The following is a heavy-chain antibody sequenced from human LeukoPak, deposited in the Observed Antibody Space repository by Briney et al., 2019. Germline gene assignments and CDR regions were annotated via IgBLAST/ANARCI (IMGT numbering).Heavy chain of an antibody. CDR2: IYYSGST. V-gene: IGHV4-59*01. CDR1: GGSISSYY. J-gene: IGHJ6*03. D-gene: IGHD3-3*01. CDR3: ARGNREITIFGVVIGYYYMDV. Sequence: SETLSLTCTVSGGSISSYYWSWIRQPPGKGLEWIGYIYYSGSTNYNPSLKSRATISVDTSKNQFSLKLSSVTAADTAVYYCARGNREITIFGVVIGYYYMDVWGKGTTVTVSS.